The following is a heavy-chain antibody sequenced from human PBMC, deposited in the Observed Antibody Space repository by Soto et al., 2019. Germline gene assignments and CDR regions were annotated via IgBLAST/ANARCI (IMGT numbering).Heavy chain of an antibody. D-gene: IGHD5-12*01. J-gene: IGHJ3*02. V-gene: IGHV1-3*01. CDR2: IHAGNGYT. CDR1: GYTFDNYA. Sequence: QVPLVQSGAQVKKPGASVKVSCKASGYTFDNYALHWVRQAPGRRLEWMGWIHAGNGYTKYSQSFQGRVTITRDTSASKVHLALSSLRSADTAVYYCARVQYSGYDFKLAFDIWGKGTMVTVSS. CDR3: ARVQYSGYDFKLAFDI.